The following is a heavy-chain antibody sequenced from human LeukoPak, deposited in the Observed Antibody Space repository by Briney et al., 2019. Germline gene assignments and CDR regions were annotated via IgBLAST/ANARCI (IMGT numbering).Heavy chain of an antibody. V-gene: IGHV4-61*02. CDR2: IYTSGST. CDR3: ARDGTLSSGDAFDI. CDR1: GGSISSGSYY. Sequence: SQTLSLTCTVSGGSISSGSYYWSWIRQPAGKGLEWIGRIYTSGSTNYNPSLKSRVTISVDTSKNQFSLKLTSVTAADTAVYYCARDGTLSSGDAFDIWGQGTMVTVSS. D-gene: IGHD3-22*01. J-gene: IGHJ3*02.